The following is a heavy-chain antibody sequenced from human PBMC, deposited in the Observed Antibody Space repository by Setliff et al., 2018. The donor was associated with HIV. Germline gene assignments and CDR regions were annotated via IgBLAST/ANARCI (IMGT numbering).Heavy chain of an antibody. CDR1: GGSFSDNY. D-gene: IGHD2-2*01. CDR2: INHSGRT. V-gene: IGHV4-34*01. J-gene: IGHJ6*03. CDR3: AREGSVVPAAQANYMDV. Sequence: PSETLSLTCAVYGGSFSDNYWSWIRQSPGKGLEWIGEINHSGRTNYNPSLKSRVTISVDTSKNQFSLKLSSVTAADTAVYYCAREGSVVPAAQANYMDVWGKGTTVTVSS.